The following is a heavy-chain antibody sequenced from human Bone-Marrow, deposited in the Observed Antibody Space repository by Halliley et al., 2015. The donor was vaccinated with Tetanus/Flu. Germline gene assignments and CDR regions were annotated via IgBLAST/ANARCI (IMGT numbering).Heavy chain of an antibody. D-gene: IGHD6-19*01. V-gene: IGHV1-18*04. Sequence: QLVQSGAEVRKPGASVKVSCKASGYMFTIYTLTWVRQAPGQGLEWMGWISTHNGDTDFAQNLQDRVSMTTDTSTSTAYMELRSLRSDDTAVYYCAGGGLGPVAGAVDAGGQGSWVPVS. J-gene: IGHJ5*02. CDR2: ISTHNGDT. CDR1: GYMFTIYT. CDR3: AGGGLGPVAGAVDA.